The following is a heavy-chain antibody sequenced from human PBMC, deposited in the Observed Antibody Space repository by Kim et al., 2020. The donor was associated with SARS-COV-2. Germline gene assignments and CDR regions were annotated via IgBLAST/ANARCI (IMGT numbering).Heavy chain of an antibody. V-gene: IGHV6-1*01. CDR3: ARGINSAFDI. D-gene: IGHD5-18*01. CDR2: WDN. Sequence: WDNDYAVSVKSRISLSLHASPNQLSLQLNSMHPEDTAVYYCARGINSAFDIWGQGTVVTVSS. J-gene: IGHJ3*02.